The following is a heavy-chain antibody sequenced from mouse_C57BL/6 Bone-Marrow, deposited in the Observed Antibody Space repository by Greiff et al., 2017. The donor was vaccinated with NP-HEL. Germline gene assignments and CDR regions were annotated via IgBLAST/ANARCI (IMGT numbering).Heavy chain of an antibody. CDR1: GYTFTDYY. D-gene: IGHD1-1*01. CDR2: IYPGSGNT. J-gene: IGHJ3*01. Sequence: QVHVKQSGAELVRPGASVKLSCKASGYTFTDYYINWVKQRPGQGLEWIARIYPGSGNTYYNEKFKGKATLTAEKSSSTAYMQLSSLTSEDSAVYFCARGFTTVVATPCAYWGQGTLVTVSA. CDR3: ARGFTTVVATPCAY. V-gene: IGHV1-76*01.